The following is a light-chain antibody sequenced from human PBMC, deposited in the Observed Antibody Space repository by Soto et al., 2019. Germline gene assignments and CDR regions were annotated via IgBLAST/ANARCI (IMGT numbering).Light chain of an antibody. CDR2: AES. CDR1: QGISSY. CDR3: QQLNSYPIT. V-gene: IGKV1-9*01. J-gene: IGKJ5*01. Sequence: DIQLTQSPSFLSASVGDRVTITCRASQGISSYLAWYQQKPGKAPKLLIYAESTLQRWVPSRFTGSGSGTEVTLTISSLQPEDFATYCCQQLNSYPITFGQGTRPEIK.